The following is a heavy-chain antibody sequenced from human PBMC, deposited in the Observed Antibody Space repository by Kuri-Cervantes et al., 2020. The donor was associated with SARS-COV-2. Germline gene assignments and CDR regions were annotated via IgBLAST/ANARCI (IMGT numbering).Heavy chain of an antibody. J-gene: IGHJ5*02. CDR3: ARQATVRENWFDP. D-gene: IGHD4-11*01. CDR2: INPNSGGT. CDR1: GYTFTSYA. Sequence: ASVKVSCKASGYTFTSYAMHWVRQAPGQGLEWMGWINPNSGGTNYAQKFQGRVTMTRDTSISTAYLQWSSLKASDTAMYYCARQATVRENWFDPWGQGTLVTVAS. V-gene: IGHV1-2*02.